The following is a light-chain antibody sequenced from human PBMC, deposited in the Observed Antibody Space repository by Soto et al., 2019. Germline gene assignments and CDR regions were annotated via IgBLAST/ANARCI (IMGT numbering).Light chain of an antibody. CDR2: VGTGGIVG. CDR1: SGYSNYK. J-gene: IGLJ2*01. V-gene: IGLV9-49*03. CDR3: GADHGSGSYFVVV. Sequence: QLVLTQPPSASASLGASVTLTCTLSSGYSNYKVDWYQQRPGKGPRFVMRVGTGGIVGSRGDGIPDRFSVLGSGLNRYLTIKNIQEEDEGDYHCGADHGSGSYFVVVFGGGTKLTVL.